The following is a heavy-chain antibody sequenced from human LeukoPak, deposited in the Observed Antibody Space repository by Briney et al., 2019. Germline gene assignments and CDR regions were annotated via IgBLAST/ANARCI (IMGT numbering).Heavy chain of an antibody. J-gene: IGHJ4*02. CDR1: GYTFTSYY. V-gene: IGHV1-46*01. Sequence: ASVKVSCKASGYTFTSYYIHWVRQAPGQGLEWMGIVNPSGGSTSYAQKFQGRVTMTRDMSTSTVYMELSSLRSEDTAVYYCAREGSSGWYYFDYWGQGTLVTVSS. CDR2: VNPSGGST. CDR3: AREGSSGWYYFDY. D-gene: IGHD6-19*01.